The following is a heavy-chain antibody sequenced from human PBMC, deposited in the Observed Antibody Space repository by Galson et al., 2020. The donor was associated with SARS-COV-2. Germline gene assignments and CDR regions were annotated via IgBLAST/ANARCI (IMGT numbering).Heavy chain of an antibody. CDR1: GFTFSSHA. Sequence: GGSLRLSCAGSGFTFSSHAMHWVRQAPGKGLEWVAQIFFDGSDKYYGDSVKGRFTISRDSSKNTVYLQMNNLRADDTAVYYCARDGQTSSGWAFDYWGQGTLVTVSS. D-gene: IGHD6-19*01. V-gene: IGHV3-33*01. CDR2: IFFDGSDK. CDR3: ARDGQTSSGWAFDY. J-gene: IGHJ4*02.